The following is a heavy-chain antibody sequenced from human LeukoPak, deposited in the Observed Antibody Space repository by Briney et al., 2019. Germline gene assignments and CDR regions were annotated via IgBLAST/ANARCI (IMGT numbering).Heavy chain of an antibody. CDR2: INHSGST. V-gene: IGHV4-34*01. Sequence: KPSETLSLTCAVYGGSFSGYYWSWIRQPPGKGLEWIGEINHSGSTNYNPSLKSRVTISVDTSKNQFSLKLSSVTAADTAVYYCARDLKLGGYASGSWFDPWGQGTLVTVSS. J-gene: IGHJ5*02. CDR1: GGSFSGYY. D-gene: IGHD5-12*01. CDR3: ARDLKLGGYASGSWFDP.